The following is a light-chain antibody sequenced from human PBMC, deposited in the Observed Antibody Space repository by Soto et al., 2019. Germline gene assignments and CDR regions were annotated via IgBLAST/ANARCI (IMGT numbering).Light chain of an antibody. J-gene: IGKJ3*01. Sequence: EIVMTQSPATLSVSPGERATLSCRASQSVSSNLAWYQQKPGQAPRLLIYGASTRATGIPARFSGSGSGTEFTLTISSLQSEEFAVYYCQQYNTWPLFTFGPGTKVDIK. CDR1: QSVSSN. V-gene: IGKV3-15*01. CDR2: GAS. CDR3: QQYNTWPLFT.